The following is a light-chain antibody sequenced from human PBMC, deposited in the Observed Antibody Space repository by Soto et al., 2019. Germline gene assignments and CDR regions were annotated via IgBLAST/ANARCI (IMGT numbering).Light chain of an antibody. Sequence: VMAQSPANLSVSPGETATLSCRASERIYSAYLGWYQQKPGQAPRLLIYGTSSRATGIPDRFSGSGSGTDFTLTISRLEPEDFAVYYCQQYGNSPITFGQGTRLENK. J-gene: IGKJ5*01. CDR3: QQYGNSPIT. CDR1: ERIYSAY. V-gene: IGKV3-20*01. CDR2: GTS.